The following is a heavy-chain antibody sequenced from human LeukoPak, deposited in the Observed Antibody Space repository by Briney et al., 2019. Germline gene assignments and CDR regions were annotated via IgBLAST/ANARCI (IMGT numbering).Heavy chain of an antibody. V-gene: IGHV3-30*18. CDR3: AKSAHSSWYGALDY. CDR1: GFIFSTYG. CDR2: ISHDGSNE. D-gene: IGHD6-13*01. Sequence: GGSLRLSCAASGFIFSTYGMHWVRQAPGKGLKWVAVISHDGSNEFYADSVKGRFSISRDNSKNTQYLQMNSLRAEDTAVYYCAKSAHSSWYGALDYWGQGTLVTVSS. J-gene: IGHJ4*02.